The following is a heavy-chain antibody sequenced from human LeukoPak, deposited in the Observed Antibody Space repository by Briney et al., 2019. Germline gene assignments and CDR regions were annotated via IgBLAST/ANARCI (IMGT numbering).Heavy chain of an antibody. CDR2: INSDGSST. CDR1: GFTFSSYW. CDR3: ARDVAARPGLY. J-gene: IGHJ4*02. V-gene: IGHV3-74*01. D-gene: IGHD6-6*01. Sequence: GGSLRLSCAVSGFTFSSYWMHWVRQAPGKGLVWVSRINSDGSSTSYADSVKGRFTISRDNAKNTLYLQMNSLRAEDTAVYYCARDVAARPGLYWGQGTLVTVSS.